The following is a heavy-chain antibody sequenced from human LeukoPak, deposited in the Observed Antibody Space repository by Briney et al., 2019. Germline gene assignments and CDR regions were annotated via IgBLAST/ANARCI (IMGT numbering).Heavy chain of an antibody. CDR2: INHSGNT. J-gene: IGHJ3*02. CDR3: ARDKLGHDAFDI. CDR1: GESFSTYY. V-gene: IGHV4-34*01. D-gene: IGHD7-27*01. Sequence: PSETLSLTCAVYGESFSTYYWSWIRQPPGKGLEWIGEINHSGNTNYNPSLKSRVTISVDTSKNQFSLKLSSVTAAGTAVYYCARDKLGHDAFDIWGQGTMVTVSS.